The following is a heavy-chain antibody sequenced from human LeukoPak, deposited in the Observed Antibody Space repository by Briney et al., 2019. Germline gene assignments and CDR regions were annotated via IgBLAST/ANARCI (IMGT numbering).Heavy chain of an antibody. Sequence: GGSLRLSCAASGFSFSSYAMSWVRQAPGKGLEWVSGISGSDGSTYYADSVKGRFTISRDNAKNSLYLQMNSLRAEDTAVYYCARNSLTTGINFDYWGQGTLVTVSS. CDR1: GFSFSSYA. V-gene: IGHV3-23*01. J-gene: IGHJ4*02. D-gene: IGHD4-17*01. CDR3: ARNSLTTGINFDY. CDR2: ISGSDGST.